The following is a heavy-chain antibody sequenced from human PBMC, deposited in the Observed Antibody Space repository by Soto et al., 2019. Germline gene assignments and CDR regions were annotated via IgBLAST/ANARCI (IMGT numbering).Heavy chain of an antibody. D-gene: IGHD1-26*01. J-gene: IGHJ4*02. CDR2: ISGSGAST. V-gene: IGHV3-23*01. CDR3: AKDRWELDS. CDR1: GFTFSSYA. Sequence: EVQLLESGGGLVQPGGSLRLSCSASGFTFSSYAMSWVRQAPGKGLEWVSAISGSGASTFYADSVKGRFTISRDNYKNTLYLQMNSRRAEDTAVYYCAKDRWELDSWGQGTLVTVSS.